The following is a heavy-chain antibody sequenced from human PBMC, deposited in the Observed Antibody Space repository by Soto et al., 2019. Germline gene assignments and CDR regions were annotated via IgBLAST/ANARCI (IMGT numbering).Heavy chain of an antibody. CDR2: IYYSGNT. Sequence: SETLSLTCTVSGGSISSYYWSWIRQPPGKGLEWIRYIYYSGNTYYNPSLKSRVTILVDTSKNQFSLKVSFVTAADSAVFYCARLSGSWQSWFAPWARGTLVTVSS. J-gene: IGHJ5*02. V-gene: IGHV4-59*08. D-gene: IGHD6-13*01. CDR1: GGSISSYY. CDR3: ARLSGSWQSWFAP.